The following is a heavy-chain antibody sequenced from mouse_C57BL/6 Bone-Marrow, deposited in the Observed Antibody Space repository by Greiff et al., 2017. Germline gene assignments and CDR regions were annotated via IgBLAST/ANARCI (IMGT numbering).Heavy chain of an antibody. CDR2: IRGDGST. Sequence: QVQLKEPGPGLVAPSQSLSITCTVSGFPLTSYGVSWVRQPPGKGLEWLGVIRGDGSTNYHPPLISRLSISKANSKSQVFLKLNSLQTDDTATYYCAKPGDYNAMHYWGQGSSVPVSS. V-gene: IGHV2-3*01. CDR1: GFPLTSYG. CDR3: AKPGDYNAMHY. J-gene: IGHJ4*01.